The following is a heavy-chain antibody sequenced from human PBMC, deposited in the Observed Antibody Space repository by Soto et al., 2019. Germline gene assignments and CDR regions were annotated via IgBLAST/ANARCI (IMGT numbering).Heavy chain of an antibody. CDR3: ARTSGYYFYDY. J-gene: IGHJ4*02. CDR1: GYTFTEYG. Sequence: GASGKVSCKASGYTFTEYGMDWVRQAPGQRLEWMGWINAGNGNTKYSQKFQGRVTITRDTSASTAYMELSSLRSEDTAVYYCARTSGYYFYDYWGQGTLVTVSS. D-gene: IGHD3-3*01. CDR2: INAGNGNT. V-gene: IGHV1-3*01.